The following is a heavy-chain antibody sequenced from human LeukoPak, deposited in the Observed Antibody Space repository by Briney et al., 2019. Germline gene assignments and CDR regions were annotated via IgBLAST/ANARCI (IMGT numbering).Heavy chain of an antibody. CDR3: AGADIVVAAANYPNNWFDP. CDR1: GGSISSYY. D-gene: IGHD2-21*02. Sequence: PSETLSLTCTVSGGSISSYYWSWIRQPPGKGLEWIGYIYTSGSTNYNPSLKSRVTISVDTPKNQFSLKLSSVTAADTAAYYCAGADIVVAAANYPNNWFDPWGQGTLVTVSS. CDR2: IYTSGST. J-gene: IGHJ5*02. V-gene: IGHV4-4*09.